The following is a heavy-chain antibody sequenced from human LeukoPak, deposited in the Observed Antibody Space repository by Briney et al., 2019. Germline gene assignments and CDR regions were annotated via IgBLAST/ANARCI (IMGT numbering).Heavy chain of an antibody. CDR2: IKQDESEK. CDR3: ARGGCCSGGSCYCPSDF. V-gene: IGHV3-7*01. CDR1: GFTFSSYW. Sequence: GGSLRLSCAVSGFTFSSYWMSWVRQAPGKGLEWVAIIKQDESEKYYVDSVKGRFTISRDNAKNSLYLQMNSLRDEDTAVYYCARGGCCSGGSCYCPSDFWGQGTLVTVSS. J-gene: IGHJ4*02. D-gene: IGHD2-15*01.